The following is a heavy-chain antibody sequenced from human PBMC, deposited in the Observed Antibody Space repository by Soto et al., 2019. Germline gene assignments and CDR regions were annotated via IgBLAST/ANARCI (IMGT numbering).Heavy chain of an antibody. V-gene: IGHV3-33*01. CDR2: IWYDGSNK. CDR1: GFTFSSYG. Sequence: PGGSLRLSCAASGFTFSSYGMHWVRQAPGKGLEWVAVIWYDGSNKYYADSVKGRFTISRDNSKNTLYLQMNSLRAEDTAVYYCAREYDILTGPTMGYMDVWGKGTTVTVSS. CDR3: AREYDILTGPTMGYMDV. J-gene: IGHJ6*03. D-gene: IGHD3-9*01.